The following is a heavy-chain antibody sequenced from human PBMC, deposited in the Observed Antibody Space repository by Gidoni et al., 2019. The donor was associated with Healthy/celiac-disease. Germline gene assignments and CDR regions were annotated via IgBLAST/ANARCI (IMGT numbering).Heavy chain of an antibody. CDR2: IHTSGST. J-gene: IGHJ3*02. D-gene: IGHD6-6*01. V-gene: IGHV4-61*02. CDR1: GGSIRSGSYY. CDR3: ARGRNALSIAARQDAFDI. Sequence: QVQLQESGPGLVNPSQTLSTTSTVSGGSIRSGSYYWSWIRQPSGKGLEWIVRIHTSGSTNYNPSLKSRVTIAVDTSKNQFSLKLSSVTAADTAVYYCARGRNALSIAARQDAFDIWGQGTMVTVSS.